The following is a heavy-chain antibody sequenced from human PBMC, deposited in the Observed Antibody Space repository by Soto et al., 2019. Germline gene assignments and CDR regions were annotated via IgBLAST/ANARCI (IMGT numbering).Heavy chain of an antibody. CDR3: AKVFPPAVAGPCD. CDR2: ISGGGGST. V-gene: IGHV3-23*01. CDR1: GFNFRNYA. D-gene: IGHD6-19*01. Sequence: GSLRLSCAASGFNFRNYAMSWVRQAPGKGLEWVSAISGGGGSTYYADSVKGRFTISRDNSKNTLYLQMNSLRAEDTAVYYCAKVFPPAVAGPCDWGQGTLVTVSS. J-gene: IGHJ4*02.